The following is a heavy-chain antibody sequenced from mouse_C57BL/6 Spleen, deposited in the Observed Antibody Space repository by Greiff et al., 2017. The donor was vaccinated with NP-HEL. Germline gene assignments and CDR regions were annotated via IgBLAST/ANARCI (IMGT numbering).Heavy chain of an antibody. J-gene: IGHJ2*01. Sequence: EVKLVESGGDLVKPGGSLKLSCAASGFTFSSYGMSWVRQTPDKRLEWVATISSGGSYTYYPDSVKGRFTISRDNAKNTLYLQMSSLKSEDTAMYYCARGGREGYYFDYWGQGTTLTVSS. CDR2: ISSGGSYT. CDR1: GFTFSSYG. D-gene: IGHD3-3*01. V-gene: IGHV5-6*01. CDR3: ARGGREGYYFDY.